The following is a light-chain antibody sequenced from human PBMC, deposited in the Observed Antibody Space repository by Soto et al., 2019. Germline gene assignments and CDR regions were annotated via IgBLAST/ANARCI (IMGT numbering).Light chain of an antibody. CDR1: SSNIGTNY. CDR3: ATWDDSLRGRV. V-gene: IGLV1-47*02. Sequence: QAVVTQPPSASGTPGQRVTISCSRSSSNIGTNYVYWYRQVPGTAPKLLIYSNNQRPSGVPDRFSGSKSGTSASLAIRGLRSEDEADYYCATWDDSLRGRVFGGGTKLTVL. CDR2: SNN. J-gene: IGLJ3*02.